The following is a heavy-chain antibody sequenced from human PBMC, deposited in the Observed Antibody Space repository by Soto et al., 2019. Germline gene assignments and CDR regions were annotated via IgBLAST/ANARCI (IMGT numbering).Heavy chain of an antibody. CDR1: GYTFSDYY. CDR3: AREPATAKPEGVDF. D-gene: IGHD1-1*01. Sequence: ALVKVSCKASGYTFSDYYIHWVRQAPGQGLEWMGWINPNSGGTKYAPKFQGGVTMTRDTSITTAYMELSRLRSGDTAVYYCAREPATAKPEGVDFWGQGTLVTVSS. J-gene: IGHJ4*02. V-gene: IGHV1-2*02. CDR2: INPNSGGT.